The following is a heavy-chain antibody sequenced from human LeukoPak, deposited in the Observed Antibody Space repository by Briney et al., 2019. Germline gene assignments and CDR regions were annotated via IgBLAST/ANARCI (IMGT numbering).Heavy chain of an antibody. V-gene: IGHV1-2*02. CDR2: INPNSGGT. J-gene: IGHJ6*03. CDR1: GYTFTGYY. Sequence: ASVKVSCKASGYTFTGYYMHWVRQAPGQGLEWMGWINPNSGGTNYAQKFQGRVTMTRDTSISTAYMELSRLRSEDTAVYYCARGGLRYFDWLRGRYYYYMDVWGKGTTVTISS. CDR3: ARGGLRYFDWLRGRYYYYMDV. D-gene: IGHD3-9*01.